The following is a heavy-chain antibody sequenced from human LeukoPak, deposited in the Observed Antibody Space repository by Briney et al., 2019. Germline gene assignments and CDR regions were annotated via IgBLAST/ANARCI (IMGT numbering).Heavy chain of an antibody. CDR3: AKSHWGHRYYFDY. J-gene: IGHJ4*02. CDR1: GFTFSSYA. V-gene: IGHV3-23*01. D-gene: IGHD7-27*01. Sequence: QPGGSLRLSCAASGFTFSSYAMSWVRQAPGKGLEWASAISGSGGSTYYADSVKGRFTISRDNSKNTLYLQMNSLRAEDTAVYYCAKSHWGHRYYFDYWGQGTLVTVSS. CDR2: ISGSGGST.